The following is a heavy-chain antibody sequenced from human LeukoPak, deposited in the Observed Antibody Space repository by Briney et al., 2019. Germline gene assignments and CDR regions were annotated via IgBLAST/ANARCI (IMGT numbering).Heavy chain of an antibody. CDR3: AKEGHNYDFDY. Sequence: GGSLRLSCAASGFTFSTYALSWVRQAPGKGLEWVSDISGSGGIIYYADSVKGRFTISRDNSKSTLYLQMNSLRVEDTAIYYCAKEGHNYDFDYWGQGTLVTVSS. CDR2: ISGSGGII. V-gene: IGHV3-23*01. D-gene: IGHD3-16*01. J-gene: IGHJ4*02. CDR1: GFTFSTYA.